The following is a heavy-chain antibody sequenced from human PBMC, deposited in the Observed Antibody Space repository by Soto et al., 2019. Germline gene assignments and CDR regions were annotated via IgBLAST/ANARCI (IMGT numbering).Heavy chain of an antibody. V-gene: IGHV1-3*01. J-gene: IGHJ4*02. Sequence: GASVKVSCKASGYTFSSHAMHGVRQAPGQRLEWMGWINAGNGNTKYSQNFQGRVAITRDTSASTAYMELRSLRSEDTAVYYCARDGARITVFGVVYYFDYWGQGTLVTVSS. D-gene: IGHD3-3*01. CDR2: INAGNGNT. CDR1: GYTFSSHA. CDR3: ARDGARITVFGVVYYFDY.